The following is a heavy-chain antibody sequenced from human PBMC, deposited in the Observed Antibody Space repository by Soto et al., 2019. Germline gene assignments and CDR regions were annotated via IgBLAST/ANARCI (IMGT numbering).Heavy chain of an antibody. V-gene: IGHV1-8*01. J-gene: IGHJ6*02. CDR3: ARSDDCCCYPYSIGC. Sequence: QVQLVQSGAEVMKPGASVKVSCKASGYTFTIYDINWVRQAPGHGLEWMGWMNPKNGKTGYAQKFQDRGTMTRNTYISTGKWEESHLRVADGAVEYRARSDDCCCYPYSIGCWGRGGTVAVSS. CDR2: MNPKNGKT. CDR1: GYTFTIYD. D-gene: IGHD4-4*01.